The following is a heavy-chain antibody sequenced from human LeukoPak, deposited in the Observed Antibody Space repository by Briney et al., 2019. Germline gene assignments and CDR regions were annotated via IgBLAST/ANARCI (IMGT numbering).Heavy chain of an antibody. CDR3: ARERRSGSYYYFDY. J-gene: IGHJ4*02. Sequence: ESSETLSLTCAVYGGSFSDYYWSWIRQPPGKGLEWIGYIYYSGSTNYNPSLKSRVTISVDTSKNQFSLKLSSVTAADTAVYYCARERRSGSYYYFDYWGQGTLVTVSS. CDR1: GGSFSDYY. CDR2: IYYSGST. V-gene: IGHV4-59*01. D-gene: IGHD3-10*01.